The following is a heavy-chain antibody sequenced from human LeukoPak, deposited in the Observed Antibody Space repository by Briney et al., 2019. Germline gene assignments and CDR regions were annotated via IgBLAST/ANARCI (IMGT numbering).Heavy chain of an antibody. Sequence: GGYLRLSCAASGFIFRDYGMKWVRQAPGKGLEWVSYISSSGTTVNYADSVKGRFTISRDNAKNSLYLQMNSLRVEDTAVYYCARGGAVRPDYWGQGTLVTVSS. D-gene: IGHD6-6*01. CDR1: GFIFRDYG. V-gene: IGHV3-48*01. CDR2: ISSSGTTV. CDR3: ARGGAVRPDY. J-gene: IGHJ4*02.